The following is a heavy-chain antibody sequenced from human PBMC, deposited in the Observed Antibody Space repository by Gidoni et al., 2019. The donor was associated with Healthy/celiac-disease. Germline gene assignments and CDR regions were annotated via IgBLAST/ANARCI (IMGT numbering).Heavy chain of an antibody. D-gene: IGHD6-13*01. CDR3: VRYSSSWDGFDY. CDR2: IYWDDDK. J-gene: IGHJ4*02. Sequence: QITFTESGPTLVKPTQTLTLTCTFSGFSLSTSGVGLGWIRQPPGKALEWLALIYWDDDKRYSPSLKGRLTITKDTSKNQVVLKMTNMDPVDTATYYCVRYSSSWDGFDYWGQGTLVTVSS. CDR1: GFSLSTSGVG. V-gene: IGHV2-5*02.